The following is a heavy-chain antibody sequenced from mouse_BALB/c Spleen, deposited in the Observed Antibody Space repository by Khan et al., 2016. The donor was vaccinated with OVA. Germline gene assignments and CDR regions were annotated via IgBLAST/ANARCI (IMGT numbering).Heavy chain of an antibody. D-gene: IGHD1-1*01. J-gene: IGHJ2*01. CDR1: GYTFTSYW. Sequence: DLVKPGASVKLSCKASGYTFTSYWINWIKQRPGQGLEWIGRIVPGSDSTYYNEMFKGKATLTVDTSSSTAYIQLSSLSSEDSADNFYARDMGSTVPLDYWGQGTTLTVSS. CDR3: ARDMGSTVPLDY. V-gene: IGHV1S41*01. CDR2: IVPGSDST.